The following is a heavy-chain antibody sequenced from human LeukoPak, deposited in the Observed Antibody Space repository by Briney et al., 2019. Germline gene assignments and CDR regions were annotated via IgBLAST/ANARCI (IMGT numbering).Heavy chain of an antibody. CDR1: GSSFSGAYY. Sequence: SKTLSLTCTVSGSSFSGAYYWGWIRQSPGKGLEWIGSIYHSGSTYSNPSLESRVTISVDTSKNQFTLKLSSVTATDTAVYYCARPQSSLGGFWYFDLWGPGTLVTVSS. V-gene: IGHV4-38-2*02. CDR2: IYHSGST. J-gene: IGHJ2*01. CDR3: ARPQSSLGGFWYFDL.